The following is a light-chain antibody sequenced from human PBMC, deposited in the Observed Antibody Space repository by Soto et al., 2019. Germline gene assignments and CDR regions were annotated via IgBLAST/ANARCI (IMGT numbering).Light chain of an antibody. Sequence: EIVLTQSPGTLSLSPGERATLSCRARQSVGSSYLAWYQQKPGQAPRLLIYGTSSRATGIPDRFSGSGSGTDFTLTISRLEPEDFAVYYCQQYGDSPWTFGQGTKVDIK. CDR2: GTS. CDR1: QSVGSSY. J-gene: IGKJ1*01. V-gene: IGKV3-20*01. CDR3: QQYGDSPWT.